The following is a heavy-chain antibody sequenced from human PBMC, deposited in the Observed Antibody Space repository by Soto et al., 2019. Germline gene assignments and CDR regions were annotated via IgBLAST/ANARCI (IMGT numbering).Heavy chain of an antibody. CDR3: AAERAYFHDSNGYLSIDF. V-gene: IGHV3-15*07. J-gene: IGHJ4*02. CDR2: VKSKTDGEPA. CDR1: GFSFSDAW. D-gene: IGHD3-22*01. Sequence: EVQLVESGGGLVKPGGSLRLSCAASGFSFSDAWLNWVRQAPGKGLEWVGRVKSKTDGEPADYATFVKGRFTISRDDSKNALYLQMNSLKTEDTAVYYCAAERAYFHDSNGYLSIDFWGQGTLVTVSS.